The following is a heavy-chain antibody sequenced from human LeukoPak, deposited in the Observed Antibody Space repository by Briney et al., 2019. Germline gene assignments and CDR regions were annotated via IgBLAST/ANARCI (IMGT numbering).Heavy chain of an antibody. CDR2: INHSGST. D-gene: IGHD3/OR15-3a*01. J-gene: IGHJ4*02. CDR1: GRSFSGYY. V-gene: IGHV4-34*01. CDR3: ARFTTGYYTLDY. Sequence: SETLSLTCAVYGRSFSGYYWSWIRQPPGKGLEWIGEINHSGSTNYNPSLKSRVTISVDTSKNQFSLKLSSVTAADTAVYYCARFTTGYYTLDYWGQGTLVTVSS.